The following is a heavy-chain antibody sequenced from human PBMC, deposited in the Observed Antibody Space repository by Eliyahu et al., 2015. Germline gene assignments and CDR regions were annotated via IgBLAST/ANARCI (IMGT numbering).Heavy chain of an antibody. Sequence: QVQLVESXGAXVQPGRSLRLSXXGSGFIFXDYGIXWVRQAPGKGLEWVAVIWYDGSTEYYADSVKGRFTISRDNSKNTLSLQMNSLRVEDTAAYYCVRGYDYGGNYFDYWGHGTLVTVST. D-gene: IGHD4-23*01. J-gene: IGHJ4*01. CDR1: GFIFXDYG. CDR3: VRGYDYGGNYFDY. CDR2: IWYDGSTE. V-gene: IGHV3-33*01.